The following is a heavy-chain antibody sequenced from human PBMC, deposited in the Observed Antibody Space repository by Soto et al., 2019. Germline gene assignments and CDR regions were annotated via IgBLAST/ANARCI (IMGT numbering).Heavy chain of an antibody. CDR3: AREDKYCSGGSCYHSSSFVIDY. Sequence: SETLSLTCTVSGGSISSYYWSWIRQPAGKGLEWIGRIYTSGSTNYNPSLKSRVTMSVDTSKNQFSLKLSSVTAADTAVYYCAREDKYCSGGSCYHSSSFVIDYWGQGTLVTVS. J-gene: IGHJ4*02. CDR2: IYTSGST. CDR1: GGSISSYY. D-gene: IGHD2-15*01. V-gene: IGHV4-4*07.